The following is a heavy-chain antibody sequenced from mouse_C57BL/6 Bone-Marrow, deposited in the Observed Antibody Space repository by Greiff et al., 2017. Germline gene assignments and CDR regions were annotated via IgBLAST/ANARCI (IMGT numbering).Heavy chain of an antibody. J-gene: IGHJ3*01. CDR1: GYAFSSYW. CDR3: EGLGARQLRLRGWFAD. V-gene: IGHV1-80*01. Sequence: VQLQQSGAELVKPGASVKISCKASGYAFSSYWMNWVKQRPGKGLEWIGQIYPGDGDTTYNGKFKGKATLTADKSSSTAYMQLSSLTSEDSAVYFCEGLGARQLRLRGWFADWGQGTLVTVSA. CDR2: IYPGDGDT. D-gene: IGHD3-2*02.